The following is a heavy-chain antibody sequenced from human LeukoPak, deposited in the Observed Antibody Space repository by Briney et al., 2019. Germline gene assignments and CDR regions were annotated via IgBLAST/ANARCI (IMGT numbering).Heavy chain of an antibody. Sequence: GASVKVSCKASGYTFTGHYVHWVRQAAGQGLEWMGWIDPSSGGTNSAQKFQGRVTMARDTSITTVYMELSSLTSDDTAIYFCARDRIAPAGSIIDYWGQGTLVTVSS. CDR2: IDPSSGGT. CDR1: GYTFTGHY. J-gene: IGHJ4*02. CDR3: ARDRIAPAGSIIDY. D-gene: IGHD6-13*01. V-gene: IGHV1-2*02.